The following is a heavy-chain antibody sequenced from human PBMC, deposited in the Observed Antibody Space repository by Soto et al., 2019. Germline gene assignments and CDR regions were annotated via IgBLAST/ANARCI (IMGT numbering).Heavy chain of an antibody. Sequence: GGSLRLSCSASGFTFSGYGMHWVRQAPGKGLEWVAVISYDGNNKYYADSVKGRFTISRDNSKNTLYLQMNSLRAEDTAVYYCAKGGRGTYYYYYGMDVWGQGTTVTVS. J-gene: IGHJ6*02. CDR2: ISYDGNNK. D-gene: IGHD1-1*01. CDR3: AKGGRGTYYYYYGMDV. V-gene: IGHV3-30*18. CDR1: GFTFSGYG.